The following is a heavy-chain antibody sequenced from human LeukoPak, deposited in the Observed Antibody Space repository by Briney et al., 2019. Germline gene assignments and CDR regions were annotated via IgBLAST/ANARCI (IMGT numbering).Heavy chain of an antibody. J-gene: IGHJ4*02. CDR1: GYTFTGYY. CDR3: ARDGYCSSTSCYTYFDY. V-gene: IGHV1-2*02. Sequence: ASVKVSCKASGYTFTGYYMHWVRQAPGQGLEWMGWINPNSGGTNYAQKFQGRVTMTRDTSISTAYTELSRLRSDDTAVYYCARDGYCSSTSCYTYFDYWGQGTLVTVSS. D-gene: IGHD2-2*02. CDR2: INPNSGGT.